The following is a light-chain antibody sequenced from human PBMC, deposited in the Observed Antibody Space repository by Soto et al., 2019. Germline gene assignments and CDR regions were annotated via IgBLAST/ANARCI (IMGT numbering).Light chain of an antibody. Sequence: DIQMTQSPFSLSASVGDRVTITCRASQSISTYVNWYQQKAAKAPKLLIYAASRLQSEVPSRFVGGGSDTDFTLTINSLQSDDFATYCCQQSHGIPYTFGQGTKLEIK. V-gene: IGKV1-39*01. CDR2: AAS. CDR1: QSISTY. CDR3: QQSHGIPYT. J-gene: IGKJ2*01.